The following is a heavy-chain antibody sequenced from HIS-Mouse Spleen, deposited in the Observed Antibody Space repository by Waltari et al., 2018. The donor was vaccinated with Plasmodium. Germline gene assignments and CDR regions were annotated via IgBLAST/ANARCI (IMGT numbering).Heavy chain of an antibody. Sequence: QVQLQESGPGLVKPSETLSLTCTVSGGAISSYYWSWIRQPPGKGLEWIAYFYYRGSTNYNPSLKSRVTISVDTSKNQFSLKLSSVTAADTAVFYCARGGYSSSSYYFDYWGQGTLVTVSS. J-gene: IGHJ4*02. D-gene: IGHD6-6*01. CDR3: ARGGYSSSSYYFDY. V-gene: IGHV4-59*01. CDR2: FYYRGST. CDR1: GGAISSYY.